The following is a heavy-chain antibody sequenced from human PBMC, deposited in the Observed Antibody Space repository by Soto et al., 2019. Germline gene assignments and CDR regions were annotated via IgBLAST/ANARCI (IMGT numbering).Heavy chain of an antibody. V-gene: IGHV1-8*01. CDR1: GYSFTSLD. CDR2: MQPRTGST. D-gene: IGHD1-26*01. CDR3: ARGVSAGVDY. Sequence: QVQLVQSGAEVREPGASVKDSCKASGYSFTSLDINCVRQTAGKGLEWMGWMQPRTGSTGYAQQYQGRVTMTRVTSINSAYMELTTLTSCDTAFYNFARGVSAGVDYLGQGTLVTVSS. J-gene: IGHJ4*02.